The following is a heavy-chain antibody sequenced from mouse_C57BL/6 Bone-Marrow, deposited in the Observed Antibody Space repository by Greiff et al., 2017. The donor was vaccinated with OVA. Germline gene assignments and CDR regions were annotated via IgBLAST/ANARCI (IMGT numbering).Heavy chain of an antibody. Sequence: QLQESGPGLAKPSPTLSLTCSVTGYSITSDYWNWIRKFPGNKLEYMGYISYSGSTYYNPSLNSRISITRDTSKKQYYLQLNSVTTEDTATYYCARDYYGSPDWYFDVWGTGTTVTVSS. V-gene: IGHV3-8*01. CDR2: ISYSGST. J-gene: IGHJ1*03. D-gene: IGHD1-1*01. CDR1: GYSITSDY. CDR3: ARDYYGSPDWYFDV.